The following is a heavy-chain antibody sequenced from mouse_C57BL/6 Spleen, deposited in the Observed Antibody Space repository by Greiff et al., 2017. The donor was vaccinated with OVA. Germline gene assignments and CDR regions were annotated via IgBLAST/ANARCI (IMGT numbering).Heavy chain of an antibody. D-gene: IGHD1-1*01. V-gene: IGHV1-7*01. CDR3: ARSNYYYGSSYDYAMDD. J-gene: IGHJ4*01. CDR1: GYTFTSYW. Sequence: VQLQQSGAELAKPGASVKLSCKASGYTFTSYWMHWVKQRPGQGLEWIGYINPSSGYTKYNQKFKDKDTLTADKSSSTAYMQLSRLTYEDSAVYYCARSNYYYGSSYDYAMDDWGQGTSVTVSS. CDR2: INPSSGYT.